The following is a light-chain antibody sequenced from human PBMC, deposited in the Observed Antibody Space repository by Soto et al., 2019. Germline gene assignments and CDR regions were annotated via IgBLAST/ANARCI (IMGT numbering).Light chain of an antibody. CDR1: SSDVGSYNL. V-gene: IGLV2-23*01. CDR3: CSYAVSSTFYV. J-gene: IGLJ1*01. Sequence: QSALTQPASVSGSPGQSITISCTGTSSDVGSYNLVSWYQQHPGKAPKLMIYEGSKRPSGVSNRFSGSKSGNTASLTISGLQADDEAVYYCCSYAVSSTFYVFGTGTKLTVL. CDR2: EGS.